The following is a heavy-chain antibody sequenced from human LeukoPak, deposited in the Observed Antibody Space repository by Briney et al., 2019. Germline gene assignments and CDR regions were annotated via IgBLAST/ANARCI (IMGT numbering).Heavy chain of an antibody. J-gene: IGHJ4*02. CDR1: GFTFSRYW. D-gene: IGHD3-10*01. CDR2: IKEDGGEK. V-gene: IGHV3-7*01. Sequence: GGSLRLSCAGSGFTFSRYWMKWVRQAPGKGLEWVTNIKEDGGEKYYADSVKGRFTISRDNAKNSLYLQMNRLRVEDTAVYYCTIDSWELRGYWGQGTLVTVAS. CDR3: TIDSWELRGY.